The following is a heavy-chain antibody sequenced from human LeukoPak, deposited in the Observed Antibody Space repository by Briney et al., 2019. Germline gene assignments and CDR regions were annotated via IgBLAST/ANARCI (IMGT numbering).Heavy chain of an antibody. D-gene: IGHD2-2*01. CDR1: GFTFSSYG. CDR3: ATASPDVVVPAAIRY. J-gene: IGHJ4*02. CDR2: IRYDGSNK. V-gene: IGHV3-30*02. Sequence: GGSLRLSCAASGFTFSSYGMHWVRQAPGKGMKWVAFIRYDGSNKYYADSVKGRFTISRDNSKNTLYLQMNSLRAEDTAVYYCATASPDVVVPAAIRYWGQGTLVTVSS.